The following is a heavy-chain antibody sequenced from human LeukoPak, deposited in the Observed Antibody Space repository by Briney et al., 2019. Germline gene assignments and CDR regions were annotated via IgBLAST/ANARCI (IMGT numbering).Heavy chain of an antibody. CDR1: GGSISSYY. D-gene: IGHD3-10*01. Sequence: SETLSLTCTVSGGSISSYYWSWIRQPAGKGLEWIGRIYTSGSTNYNPSLKSRVTMSVDTSENQFSLKLSSVTAADTAVYYCARDRGRGYYGSGSHLFDYWGQGTLVTVSS. CDR3: ARDRGRGYYGSGSHLFDY. V-gene: IGHV4-4*07. CDR2: IYTSGST. J-gene: IGHJ4*02.